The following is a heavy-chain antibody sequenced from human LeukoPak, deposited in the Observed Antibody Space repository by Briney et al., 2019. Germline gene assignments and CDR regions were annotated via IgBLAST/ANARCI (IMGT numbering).Heavy chain of an antibody. CDR2: ISGTSSHI. D-gene: IGHD3-22*01. V-gene: IGHV3-21*01. J-gene: IGHJ5*02. CDR3: ARDAAMSYDSSGYYYFWFDP. CDR1: GFTFSDYA. Sequence: PGGSLRLSCAASGFTFSDYAMNWVRQAPGKGLEWISSISGTSSHIYYADSMKGRFTISRDNAKNSLYLQMNSLRAEDTAVYYCARDAAMSYDSSGYYYFWFDPWGQGTLVTVSS.